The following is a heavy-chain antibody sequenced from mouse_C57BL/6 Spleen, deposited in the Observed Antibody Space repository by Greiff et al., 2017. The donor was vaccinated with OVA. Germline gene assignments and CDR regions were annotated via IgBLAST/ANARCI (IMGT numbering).Heavy chain of an antibody. J-gene: IGHJ2*01. V-gene: IGHV3-6*01. CDR2: ISYDGSN. CDR1: GYSITSGYY. Sequence: EVQVVESGPGLVKPSQSLSLTCSVTGYSITSGYYWNWIRQFPGNKLEWMGYISYDGSNNYNPSLKNRISITRDTSKNQFFLKLNSVTTEDTATYYCAREGNWDGLDYWGQGTTLTVSS. D-gene: IGHD4-1*01. CDR3: AREGNWDGLDY.